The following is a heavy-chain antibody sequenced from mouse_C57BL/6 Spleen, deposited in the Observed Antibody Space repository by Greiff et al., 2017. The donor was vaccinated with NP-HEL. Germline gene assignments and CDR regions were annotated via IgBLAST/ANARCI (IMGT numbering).Heavy chain of an antibody. D-gene: IGHD2-4*01. Sequence: VQLQQPGAELVKPGASVKLSCKASGYTFTSYWMQWVKQRPGQGLEWIGEIDPSDSYTNYTQKFKGTATLTVDTSSSTAYMQLSSLASEDSAVYYCIYYDYGYAMDCWGQGTSVTVSS. V-gene: IGHV1-50*01. J-gene: IGHJ4*01. CDR2: IDPSDSYT. CDR1: GYTFTSYW. CDR3: IYYDYGYAMDC.